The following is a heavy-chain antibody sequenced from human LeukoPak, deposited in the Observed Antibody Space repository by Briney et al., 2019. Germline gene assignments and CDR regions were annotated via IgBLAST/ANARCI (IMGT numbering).Heavy chain of an antibody. CDR3: ARDRPISVSGVVILP. Sequence: GGSLRLSCAASGFTFSSYAMHWVRQAPVKGLEWVAVISYDGSNKYYADSVKGRFTISRDNSKNTLYLHMSSLRGDDTAVYYCARDRPISVSGVVILPWGQGTLVTVSS. CDR2: ISYDGSNK. CDR1: GFTFSSYA. V-gene: IGHV3-30-3*01. J-gene: IGHJ5*02. D-gene: IGHD3-3*01.